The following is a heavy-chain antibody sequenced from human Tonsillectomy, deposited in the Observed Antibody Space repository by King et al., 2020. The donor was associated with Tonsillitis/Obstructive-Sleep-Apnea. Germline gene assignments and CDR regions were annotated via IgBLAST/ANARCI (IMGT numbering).Heavy chain of an antibody. CDR1: GGSISSSSYY. V-gene: IGHV4-39*01. Sequence: QLQESGPGLVKPSETLSLTCTVSGGSISSSSYYWGWIRQPPGKGLEWIGSIYYSGSTYYNPSLKSRVTISVDTSKNQFSLKLSSVTAADTAVYYCARPRGDIVVVPAAYNWFDTWGQGTLVTVSS. CDR3: ARPRGDIVVVPAAYNWFDT. CDR2: IYYSGST. J-gene: IGHJ5*02. D-gene: IGHD2-2*01.